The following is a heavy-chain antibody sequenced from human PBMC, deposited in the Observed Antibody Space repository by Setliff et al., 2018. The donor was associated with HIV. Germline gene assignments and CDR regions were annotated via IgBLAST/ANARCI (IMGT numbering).Heavy chain of an antibody. V-gene: IGHV5-51*01. Sequence: PGESLKISCKGSGYSFIRYWIGWVRQMPGKGLECMGMIYPGDSDTRLSPSLQGQVTISADRSTSTAYVQWSSLRASDTAMYYCARRALRDGFHPQYYFDFWGQGTLVTVSS. D-gene: IGHD4-4*01. CDR2: IYPGDSDT. J-gene: IGHJ4*02. CDR1: GYSFIRYW. CDR3: ARRALRDGFHPQYYFDF.